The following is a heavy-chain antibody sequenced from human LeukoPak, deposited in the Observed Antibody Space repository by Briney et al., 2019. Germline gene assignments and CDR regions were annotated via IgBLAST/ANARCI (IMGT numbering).Heavy chain of an antibody. V-gene: IGHV3-74*03. CDR2: INTDGSIT. CDR1: GFTFNNYW. CDR3: ARGYSRSWFDP. J-gene: IGHJ5*02. Sequence: GGSLRLSCAASGFTFNNYWMHWVRQAPGKGLVWVSRINTDGSITTYADSVEGRFSGSRDNAKNTLYLQMNSLRVEDTAVYYCARGYSRSWFDPWGQGTLVTVSS. D-gene: IGHD1-14*01.